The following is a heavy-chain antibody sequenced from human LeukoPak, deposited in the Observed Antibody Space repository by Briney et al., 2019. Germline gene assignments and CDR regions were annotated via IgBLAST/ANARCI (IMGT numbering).Heavy chain of an antibody. J-gene: IGHJ4*02. CDR2: IYYSGST. D-gene: IGHD3-9*01. V-gene: IGHV4-59*01. CDR3: ARVTENYDILTGYYSGYYFDY. Sequence: SETLSLTCTVSGGSISSYYWSWIRQPPGKGLEWIGYIYYSGSTNYNPSLKSRVTISVDTSKNQFSLKLSSVTAADTAVYYCARVTENYDILTGYYSGYYFDYWGQGTLVTVSS. CDR1: GGSISSYY.